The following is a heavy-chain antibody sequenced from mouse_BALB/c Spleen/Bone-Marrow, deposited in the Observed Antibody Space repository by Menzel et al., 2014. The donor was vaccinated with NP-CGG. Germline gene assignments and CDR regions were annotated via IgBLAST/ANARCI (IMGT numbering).Heavy chain of an antibody. J-gene: IGHJ2*01. V-gene: IGHV1-5*01. CDR1: GYTFTSYW. CDR2: IYPGNSDT. Sequence: VQLQQSGTVLARPGASVKMSCKASGYTFTSYWMHWVKQRPGQGLEWIGAIYPGNSDTSSNQKFNVKAKLTVATSTSSAYMELSSLTNEDSAVHYCTRSGGYGFDYWGQGTTLTVSS. D-gene: IGHD2-14*01. CDR3: TRSGGYGFDY.